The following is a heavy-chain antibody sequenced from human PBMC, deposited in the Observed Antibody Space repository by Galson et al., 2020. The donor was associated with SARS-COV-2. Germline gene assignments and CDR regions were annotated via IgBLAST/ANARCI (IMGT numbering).Heavy chain of an antibody. CDR2: ISGSGGST. CDR1: GFTFSSYA. J-gene: IGHJ4*02. V-gene: IGHV3-23*01. D-gene: IGHD2-15*01. CDR3: AKVVYEVVVAATLDY. Sequence: GGSLRLSCAASGFTFSSYAMSWVRQAPGKGLEWVSAISGSGGSTYYADSVKGRFTISRDNSKNTLYLQMNSLRAEDTAVYYCAKVVYEVVVAATLDYWGQGTLVTVSS.